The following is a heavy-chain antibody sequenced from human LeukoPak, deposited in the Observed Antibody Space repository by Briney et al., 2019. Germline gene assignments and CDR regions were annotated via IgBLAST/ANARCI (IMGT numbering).Heavy chain of an antibody. CDR3: AREIERGRIVGATEPCDI. V-gene: IGHV1-18*01. J-gene: IGHJ3*02. Sequence: ASVTVSCKASGYTFTSYGISWVRQAPGQGLEWMGWISAYNGNTNYAQRLQGRVTMTTDTSTSTAYMELSRLRSDDTAVYYCAREIERGRIVGATEPCDIWGQGTMVTVSS. CDR1: GYTFTSYG. D-gene: IGHD1-26*01. CDR2: ISAYNGNT.